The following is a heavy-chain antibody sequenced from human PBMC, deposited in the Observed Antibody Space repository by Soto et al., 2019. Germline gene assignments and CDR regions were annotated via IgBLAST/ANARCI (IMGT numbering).Heavy chain of an antibody. CDR1: GFIFRSYG. CDR3: ARDGSGPQVRYFDL. CDR2: IWYDGSKK. V-gene: IGHV3-33*01. J-gene: IGHJ2*01. Sequence: GGSLRLSCAASGFIFRSYGMHWVRQAPGRGLEWVAMIWYDGSKKYYADSVKGRFTISRDNSKNALFLEVNTLRADDTAVYYCARDGSGPQVRYFDLWGRGTLVTVSS. D-gene: IGHD3-3*01.